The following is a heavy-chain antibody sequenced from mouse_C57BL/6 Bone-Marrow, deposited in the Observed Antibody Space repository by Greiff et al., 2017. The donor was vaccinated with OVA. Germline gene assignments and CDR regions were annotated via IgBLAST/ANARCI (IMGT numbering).Heavy chain of an antibody. CDR1: GYAFSSYW. CDR2: IYPGDGDT. D-gene: IGHD2-5*01. J-gene: IGHJ4*01. CDR3: VGDYSNYDYAMDY. Sequence: QVQLQQSGAELVKPGASVKISCKASGYAFSSYWMNWVKQRPGKGLEWIGQIYPGDGDTNYNGKFKGKATLTADKSSSTAYMQLSSLTSEDSAVYFCVGDYSNYDYAMDYWGQGTSGTVSS. V-gene: IGHV1-80*01.